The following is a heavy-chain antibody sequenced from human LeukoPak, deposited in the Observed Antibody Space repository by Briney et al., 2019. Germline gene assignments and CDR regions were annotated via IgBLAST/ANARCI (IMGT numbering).Heavy chain of an antibody. Sequence: ASVKVSCKASGYTFTGYYMHWVRQAPGQGLEWMGWINPNSGGTNYAQKFQGRVTMTRDTSISTAYMELSRLRSDDTAVYYCARCVVAGNYGAFDIWGQGTMVTVSS. J-gene: IGHJ3*02. V-gene: IGHV1-2*02. D-gene: IGHD6-19*01. CDR1: GYTFTGYY. CDR2: INPNSGGT. CDR3: ARCVVAGNYGAFDI.